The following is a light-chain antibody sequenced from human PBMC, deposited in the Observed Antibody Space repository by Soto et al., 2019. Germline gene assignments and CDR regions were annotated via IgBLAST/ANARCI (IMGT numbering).Light chain of an antibody. CDR1: NSDVGGYNY. V-gene: IGLV2-8*01. J-gene: IGLJ1*01. CDR3: SSYAGSNWYV. CDR2: EVN. Sequence: QSALTQPPSAPGSPGQSVTISCTGTNSDVGGYNYVSWYQQYPGKAPKLIIYEVNERPSGVPDRFSGSKSGNTASLTVSGLQTADEADYYCSSYAGSNWYVFGTGTKVTV.